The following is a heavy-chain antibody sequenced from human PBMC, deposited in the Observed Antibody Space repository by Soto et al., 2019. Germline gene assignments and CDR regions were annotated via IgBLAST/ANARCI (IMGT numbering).Heavy chain of an antibody. CDR1: GGTFSSYA. V-gene: IGHV1-69*12. D-gene: IGHD3-16*01. CDR2: IIPIFGTA. J-gene: IGHJ6*02. CDR3: ARGGRSGTLYYYYGMDE. Sequence: QVQLVQSGAEVKKPGSSVKISCKASGGTFSSYAISWVRQAPGQGLEWMGGIIPIFGTANYAQKIQGRVTITAAEATSTDYMGLGSLRAEDTAVYYCARGGRSGTLYYYYGMDEWGQGTTVTVSS.